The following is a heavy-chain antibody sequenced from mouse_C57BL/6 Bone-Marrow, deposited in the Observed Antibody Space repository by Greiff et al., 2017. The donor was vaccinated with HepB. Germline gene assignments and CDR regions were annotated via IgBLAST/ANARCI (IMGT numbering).Heavy chain of an antibody. CDR3: TTADYYGSSFYWYFDV. J-gene: IGHJ1*03. Sequence: VQLQQSGAELVRPGASVKLSCTASGFNIKDDYMHWVKQRPEQGLEWIGWIDPENGDTEYASKFQGKATITADTSSNTAYLQLSSLTFEDTAVYYCTTADYYGSSFYWYFDVWGTGTTVTVSS. CDR2: IDPENGDT. D-gene: IGHD1-1*01. CDR1: GFNIKDDY. V-gene: IGHV14-4*01.